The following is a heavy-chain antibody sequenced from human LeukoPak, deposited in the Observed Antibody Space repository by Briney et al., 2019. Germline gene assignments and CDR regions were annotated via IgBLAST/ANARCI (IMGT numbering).Heavy chain of an antibody. CDR2: INSEGSST. D-gene: IGHD2-15*01. CDR1: GFTLSTYW. CDR3: ARVHCSGGSCYLVDY. Sequence: GGSLRLSCAASGFTLSTYWMHWVRQAPGKGLVWVSRINSEGSSTTYADSVKGRFTISRDNAKNSLYLQMNSLRAEDTAVYYCARVHCSGGSCYLVDYWGQGTLVTVSS. J-gene: IGHJ4*02. V-gene: IGHV3-74*01.